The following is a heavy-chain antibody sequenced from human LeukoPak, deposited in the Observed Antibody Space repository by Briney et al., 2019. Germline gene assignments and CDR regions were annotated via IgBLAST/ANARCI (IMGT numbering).Heavy chain of an antibody. Sequence: GTSLRLSCAASGFPFSNYAMHWVRQAPGKGLEWVAVIWYDGSDKYYGESLKGRFTISRDNSKNTLYLQMNSLRAEDSAVYYCARGPPGDFWTYDYYYYGMDVWGQGTTVTVSS. CDR3: ARGPPGDFWTYDYYYYGMDV. V-gene: IGHV3-33*01. CDR2: IWYDGSDK. J-gene: IGHJ6*02. CDR1: GFPFSNYA. D-gene: IGHD3/OR15-3a*01.